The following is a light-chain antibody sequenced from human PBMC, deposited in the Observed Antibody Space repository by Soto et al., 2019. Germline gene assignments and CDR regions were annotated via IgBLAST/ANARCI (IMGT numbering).Light chain of an antibody. CDR2: EGS. CDR3: FSYAGSSPS. V-gene: IGLV2-23*01. Sequence: QSALTQPASVSGSPGQSITISCTGTSSDVGSYNLVSWYQQHPGKAPKLMIYEGSKRPSGVSNRFSGSKSGNTASLTISGLQAEDEADYYCFSYAGSSPSFGGGTKLTVL. J-gene: IGLJ3*02. CDR1: SSDVGSYNL.